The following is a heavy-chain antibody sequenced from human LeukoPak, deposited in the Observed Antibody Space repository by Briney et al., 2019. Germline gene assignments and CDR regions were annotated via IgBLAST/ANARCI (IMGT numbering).Heavy chain of an antibody. V-gene: IGHV4-34*01. D-gene: IGHD2-2*01. CDR2: INHSGST. J-gene: IGHJ6*02. CDR3: ARGKVVVVPALYYYGMGV. Sequence: SETLSLTCAVYGVSFSGYYLSWIRQPPGKGLEWIGEINHSGSTNYNPSLKSRVTISVDTSKNQFSLKLSSVTAADTAVYYCARGKVVVVPALYYYGMGVWGQGTTVTVSS. CDR1: GVSFSGYY.